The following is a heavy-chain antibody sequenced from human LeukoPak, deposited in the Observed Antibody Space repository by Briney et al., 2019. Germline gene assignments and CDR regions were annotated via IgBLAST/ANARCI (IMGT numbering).Heavy chain of an antibody. CDR3: ASRTGVY. D-gene: IGHD1-14*01. CDR2: INTDGSST. Sequence: GGSLRLSCAASRFTLSSYWMHWVRQAPGKGLVWVLRINTDGSSTNYADSVKGRFTISRDNAMNTLYLQMNNLRAEDTAVYYCASRTGVYWGLGTLVSVSS. J-gene: IGHJ4*02. V-gene: IGHV3-74*01. CDR1: RFTLSSYW.